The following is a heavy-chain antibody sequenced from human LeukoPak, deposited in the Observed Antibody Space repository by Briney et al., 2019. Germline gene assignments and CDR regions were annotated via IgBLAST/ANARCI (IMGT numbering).Heavy chain of an antibody. Sequence: SETLSLTCAVYGGSFSGYYWSWIRQPPGKELEWIGSIYYSGSTYYNPSLKSRVTISVDTSKNQFSLKLSSVTAADTAVYYCARTPLLNWFDPWGQGTLVTVSS. CDR2: IYYSGST. CDR1: GGSFSGYY. V-gene: IGHV4-34*01. CDR3: ARTPLLNWFDP. J-gene: IGHJ5*02. D-gene: IGHD2-15*01.